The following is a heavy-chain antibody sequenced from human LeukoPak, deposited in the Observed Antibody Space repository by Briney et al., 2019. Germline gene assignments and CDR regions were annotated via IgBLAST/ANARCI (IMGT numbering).Heavy chain of an antibody. CDR3: ARAPYTTGRSFYFDS. J-gene: IGHJ4*02. CDR1: GFTFRNYG. CDR2: IWYDGSKN. V-gene: IGHV3-33*01. D-gene: IGHD2-2*02. Sequence: GGSLRLSCAASGFTFRNYGMHWVRQAPGKGLVWVAIIWYDGSKNYYADSVKGRFTISRDNFNNTLYLQMNSLRAEDTALCYCARAPYTTGRSFYFDSWGQGTLVTVSS.